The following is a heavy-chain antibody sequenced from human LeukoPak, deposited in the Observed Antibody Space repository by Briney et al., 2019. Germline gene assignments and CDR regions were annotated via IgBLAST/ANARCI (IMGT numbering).Heavy chain of an antibody. J-gene: IGHJ6*02. V-gene: IGHV4-61*01. CDR3: ARGNCSSTSCYVERGIYGMDV. CDR2: IYYSGST. D-gene: IGHD2-2*01. Sequence: SETLSLTCTVSGGSVSSGSYYWSWIRQPPGKGLEWIGYIYYSGSTNYNPSLKSRVTISVDTSKNQFSLKLSSVTAADTAVYYCARGNCSSTSCYVERGIYGMDVWGQGTTVTVSS. CDR1: GGSVSSGSYY.